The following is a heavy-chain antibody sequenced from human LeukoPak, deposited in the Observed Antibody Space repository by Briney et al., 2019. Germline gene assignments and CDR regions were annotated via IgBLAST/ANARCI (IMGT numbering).Heavy chain of an antibody. V-gene: IGHV3-7*01. CDR2: IKEDGSEK. Sequence: GGSLRLSCAASGLTLSRYWMSWVRQAPGKGLEWVGNIKEDGSEKYYVDVVKGRFTISRDNAKNSLYLQIDNLRVEDTAVYFCAKDFRFGEDYWGQGTLVTVSS. CDR3: AKDFRFGEDY. CDR1: GLTLSRYW. J-gene: IGHJ4*02. D-gene: IGHD3-10*01.